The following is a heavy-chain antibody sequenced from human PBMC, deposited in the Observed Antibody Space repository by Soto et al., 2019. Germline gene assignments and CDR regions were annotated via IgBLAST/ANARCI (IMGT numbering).Heavy chain of an antibody. V-gene: IGHV4-39*01. Sequence: SETLSLTCTVSGGSISSSSYYWGWIRQPPGKGLEWIGSIYYSGSTYYNPSLKSRVTISVDTSKNQFSLKLSSVTAADTAVYYCARVVVVVTAIDYWGQGTLVTVSS. CDR2: IYYSGST. D-gene: IGHD2-21*02. CDR1: GGSISSSSYY. J-gene: IGHJ4*02. CDR3: ARVVVVVTAIDY.